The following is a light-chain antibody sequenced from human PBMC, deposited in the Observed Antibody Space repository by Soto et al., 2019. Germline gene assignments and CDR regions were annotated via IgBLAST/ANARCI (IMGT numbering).Light chain of an antibody. Sequence: IQMTQSPSTLSAFVGDRVTITCRASQSIGRWLAWYQQKPGKAPKLLIYDASSLESGVPSRFSGSGSGTDFTLTISSLQPEDFATYYCLQDHNAPLTFGQGTKVDIK. CDR1: QSIGRW. CDR3: LQDHNAPLT. CDR2: DAS. V-gene: IGKV1-5*01. J-gene: IGKJ1*01.